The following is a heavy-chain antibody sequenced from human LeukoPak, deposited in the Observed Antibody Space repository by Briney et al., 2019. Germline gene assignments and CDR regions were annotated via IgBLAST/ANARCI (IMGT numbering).Heavy chain of an antibody. V-gene: IGHV1-46*01. D-gene: IGHD6-13*01. J-gene: IGHJ4*02. CDR1: GYTFIRYY. Sequence: GASVKVSCKASGYTFIRYYIHWVRQAPGQGLEWVGIIHPSDGSTNYAQKFQGRLTMTRDTSTSTVYMELSSLRSEDTAVYYCATRSYSSPFHYWGQGALVTVST. CDR3: ATRSYSSPFHY. CDR2: IHPSDGST.